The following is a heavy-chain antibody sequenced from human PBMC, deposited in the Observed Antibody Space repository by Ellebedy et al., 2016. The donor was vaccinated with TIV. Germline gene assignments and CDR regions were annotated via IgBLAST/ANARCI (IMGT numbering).Heavy chain of an antibody. Sequence: PGGSLRLSCATSGFTFSTYWMAWVRQAPGKGLEWVANIKEDGSQTYYVGSVKGRFTISRDNAKNSLYLQMNSLRAEDTAVYYCAQGGGSGFDYWGQGILVTVSS. V-gene: IGHV3-7*03. CDR2: IKEDGSQT. D-gene: IGHD3-10*01. CDR3: AQGGGSGFDY. CDR1: GFTFSTYW. J-gene: IGHJ4*02.